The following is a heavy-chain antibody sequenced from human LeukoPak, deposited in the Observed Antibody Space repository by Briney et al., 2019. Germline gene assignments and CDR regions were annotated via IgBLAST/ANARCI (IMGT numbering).Heavy chain of an antibody. CDR2: ISSSGSTI. D-gene: IGHD3-3*01. Sequence: GGSLRLSCAASGFTFSSYEMNWVRQAPGKGLEWVSYISSSGSTIYYADSVKGRFTISRDNAKNSLYLQMNSLRAEDTAIYYCARGRRFLEWLFHWGQGTLVTVSS. CDR1: GFTFSSYE. J-gene: IGHJ4*02. V-gene: IGHV3-48*03. CDR3: ARGRRFLEWLFH.